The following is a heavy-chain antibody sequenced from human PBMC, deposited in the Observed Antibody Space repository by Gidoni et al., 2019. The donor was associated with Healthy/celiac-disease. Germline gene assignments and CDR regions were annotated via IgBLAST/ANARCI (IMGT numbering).Heavy chain of an antibody. CDR3: ARDHAAYYYDSSGYYVGWFDP. CDR1: GYTFTSYG. CDR2: ISAYNGNT. J-gene: IGHJ5*02. Sequence: QVQLVQSGAEVKKPGSSVKVSCTASGYTFTSYGISWGRQAPGQGLEWMGWISAYNGNTNYAQKLQGRVTMTTDTSTSTAYMELRSLRSDDTAVYYCARDHAAYYYDSSGYYVGWFDPWGQGTLVTVSS. D-gene: IGHD3-22*01. V-gene: IGHV1-18*01.